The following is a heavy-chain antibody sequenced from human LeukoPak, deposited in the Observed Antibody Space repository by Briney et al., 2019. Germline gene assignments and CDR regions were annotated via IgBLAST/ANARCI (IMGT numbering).Heavy chain of an antibody. CDR3: AKDGTIFGVVITYFDY. J-gene: IGHJ4*02. D-gene: IGHD3-3*01. V-gene: IGHV3-23*01. CDR2: ISGSGGST. Sequence: PGGSLRLSCAASGFTFSSYAMSWVRQAPGKGLEWVSAISGSGGSTYYADSVKGRFTISRDNSKNTLYLQMNSLRAEDTAVYYCAKDGTIFGVVITYFDYWGQGTLVTVSS. CDR1: GFTFSSYA.